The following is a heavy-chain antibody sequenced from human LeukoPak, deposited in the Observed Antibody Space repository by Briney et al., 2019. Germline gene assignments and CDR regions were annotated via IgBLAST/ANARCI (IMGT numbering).Heavy chain of an antibody. CDR1: GGSVSSGGSY. Sequence: SETLSLTCSASGGSVSSGGSYWTWIRQRPGKGLEWIGYIYYSGFTFYSPSLKTRFFISLDTSENQVSLKVNSVTAADTAVYYCARGGFFGSGSLFDSWGQGTLVTVSS. V-gene: IGHV4-31*03. CDR2: IYYSGFT. J-gene: IGHJ4*02. CDR3: ARGGFFGSGSLFDS. D-gene: IGHD3-10*01.